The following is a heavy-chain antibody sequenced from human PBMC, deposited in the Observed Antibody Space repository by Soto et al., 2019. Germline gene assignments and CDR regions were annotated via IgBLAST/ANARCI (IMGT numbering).Heavy chain of an antibody. CDR1: GGSISSSTYY. D-gene: IGHD3-22*01. Sequence: QLQLQESGPGLVKPSETLSLTCTVSGGSISSSTYYWGWIRQPPGKGLEWIGSIYYSGSTYYNPSLKSRVTISADTSKNQFSLKLSSVTAAATAVYYCARHGYYDSGAYYGFDYWGQGTLVTVSS. CDR2: IYYSGST. J-gene: IGHJ4*02. CDR3: ARHGYYDSGAYYGFDY. V-gene: IGHV4-39*01.